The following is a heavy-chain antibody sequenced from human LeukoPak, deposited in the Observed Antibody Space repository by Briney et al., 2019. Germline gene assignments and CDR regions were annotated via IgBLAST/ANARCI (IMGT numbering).Heavy chain of an antibody. D-gene: IGHD3-9*01. Sequence: SQTLSLTCTVSGGPISSGNYYWSWIRQPAGKGLEWIGRINTGGSTKYNPSLKSRVTISVDTSKNQFSLKLSSVTAADTAVYYCARLGPNADILTGYPNPHYYYMDVWGKGTTVTISS. V-gene: IGHV4-61*02. CDR3: ARLGPNADILTGYPNPHYYYMDV. J-gene: IGHJ6*03. CDR2: INTGGST. CDR1: GGPISSGNYY.